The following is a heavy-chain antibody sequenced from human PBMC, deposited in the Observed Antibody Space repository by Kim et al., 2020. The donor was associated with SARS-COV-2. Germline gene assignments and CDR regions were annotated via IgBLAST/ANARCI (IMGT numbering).Heavy chain of an antibody. CDR1: GASISSDY. J-gene: IGHJ3*02. CDR3: ARSYSGTYFAAFDI. V-gene: IGHV4-4*08. CDR2: IYKSGTT. Sequence: SETLSLTCTVSGASISSDYWSWIRQPPGKGLEWMGYIYKSGTTNYNPSLKSRVIISSDTSKNQFSLTLRSVTAADTAVYYCARSYSGTYFAAFDIWGPGTMATVSS. D-gene: IGHD1-26*01.